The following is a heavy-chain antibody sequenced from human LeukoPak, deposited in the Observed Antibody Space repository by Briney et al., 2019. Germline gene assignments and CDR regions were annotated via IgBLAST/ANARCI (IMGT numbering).Heavy chain of an antibody. V-gene: IGHV5-10-1*01. CDR1: GYSFTSYW. CDR2: IDPSDSYT. D-gene: IGHD7-27*01. CDR3: ARAPWGSEWYFDL. Sequence: GESLKISCKGSGYSFTSYWISWVRQVPGKGLEWMGRIDPSDSYTNYSPSFQGHVTISADKSISTAYLQWSSLKASDTAMYYCARAPWGSEWYFDLWGRGTLVTVSS. J-gene: IGHJ2*01.